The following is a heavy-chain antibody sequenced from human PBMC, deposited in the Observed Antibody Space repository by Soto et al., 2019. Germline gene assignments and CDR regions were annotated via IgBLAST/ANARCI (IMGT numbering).Heavy chain of an antibody. CDR1: GFTLNTAS. V-gene: IGHV3-48*02. CDR2: ISSSGATI. D-gene: IGHD4-17*01. J-gene: IGHJ4*02. CDR3: ARDLSDYAKYYFDY. Sequence: GSLRLSCGASGFTLNTASMNWVRQAPGKGLGWVSYISSSGATIYYADSVRGRFTISRDIAKNSLYPQMNSLKDEDTAVYFCARDLSDYAKYYFDYWGQGAPVTVSS.